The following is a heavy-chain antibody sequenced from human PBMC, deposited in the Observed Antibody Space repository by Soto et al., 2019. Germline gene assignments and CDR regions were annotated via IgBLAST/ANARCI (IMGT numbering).Heavy chain of an antibody. CDR1: GGTFSSYA. Sequence: GASVKVSCKASGGTFSSYAISWVRQAPGQGLEWMGGIIPIFGTANYAQKFQGRVTITADKSTSTAYMELSSLRSEDTAVYYCARGRAAAAPADYYYYYGMDVWGQGTTVTVSS. J-gene: IGHJ6*02. CDR3: ARGRAAAAPADYYYYYGMDV. D-gene: IGHD6-13*01. V-gene: IGHV1-69*06. CDR2: IIPIFGTA.